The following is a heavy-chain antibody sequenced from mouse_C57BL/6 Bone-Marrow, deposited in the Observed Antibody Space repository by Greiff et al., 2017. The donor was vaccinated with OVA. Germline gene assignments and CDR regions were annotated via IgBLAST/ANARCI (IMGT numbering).Heavy chain of an antibody. J-gene: IGHJ4*01. V-gene: IGHV5-12*01. Sequence: DVHLVESGGGLVQPGGSLKLSCAASGFTFSDYYMYWVRQTPEKRLEWVAYISNGGGSTYYPDTVKGRFTISRDNAKNTLYLQMSRLKSEDTAMYYCARQRDYDGGYAMDYWGQGTSVTVSS. CDR3: ARQRDYDGGYAMDY. D-gene: IGHD2-4*01. CDR1: GFTFSDYY. CDR2: ISNGGGST.